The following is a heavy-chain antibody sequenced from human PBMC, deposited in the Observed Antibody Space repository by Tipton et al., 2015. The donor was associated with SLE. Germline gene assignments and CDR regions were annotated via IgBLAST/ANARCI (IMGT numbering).Heavy chain of an antibody. Sequence: TLSLTCTVSGASISSSSYYWGWIRQPPGKGLEWIGSIYYSGSTNYNPSLKSRVTISVDTSKNQFSLKLSSVTAADTAVYYCARVPTYYYYYMDVWGKGTTVTVSS. J-gene: IGHJ6*03. CDR3: ARVPTYYYYYMDV. V-gene: IGHV4-39*07. D-gene: IGHD4/OR15-4a*01. CDR1: GASISSSSYY. CDR2: IYYSGST.